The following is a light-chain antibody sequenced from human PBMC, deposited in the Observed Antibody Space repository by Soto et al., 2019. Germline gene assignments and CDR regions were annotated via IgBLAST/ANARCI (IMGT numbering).Light chain of an antibody. CDR1: SGHSNYA. Sequence: QLVLTQSPSASASLGASVKLTCTLSSGHSNYAIAWHQQQPGKGPRYLMKVNSDGSHNKGDGIPDRFSGSSSGAERYLTISSLPSEDEADYYCQTWGTGIVVFGGGTKLTVL. CDR2: VNSDGSH. J-gene: IGLJ2*01. V-gene: IGLV4-69*01. CDR3: QTWGTGIVV.